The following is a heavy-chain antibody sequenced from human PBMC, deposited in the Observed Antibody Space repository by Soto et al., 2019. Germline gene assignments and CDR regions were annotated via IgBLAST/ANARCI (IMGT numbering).Heavy chain of an antibody. CDR1: GYSISSSNW. CDR2: IYYSGST. V-gene: IGHV4-28*01. Sequence: PSETLSLTCAVSGYSISSSNWWGWIRQPPGKGLEWIGYIYYSGSTNYNPSLKSRVTMSLDTSKNQFSLKLSSVTAVDTAIYYCVRSVILSGGSYEGLIRLHYFDTWGPGTLVTVSS. J-gene: IGHJ4*02. CDR3: VRSVILSGGSYEGLIRLHYFDT. D-gene: IGHD3-9*01.